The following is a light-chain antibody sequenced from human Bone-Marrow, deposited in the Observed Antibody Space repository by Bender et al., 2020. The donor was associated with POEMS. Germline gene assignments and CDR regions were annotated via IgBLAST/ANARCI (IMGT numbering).Light chain of an antibody. CDR2: YD. Sequence: QSVLTQRPSVSGAPGQTVTISCTGSSSNIGAGYDVHWYQHLPGTAPKVLIYYDSGVPARFSASKSGTSASLAITGLQAEDEADYYCSSYVVSSVEYVFGTGTTVTV. CDR1: SSNIGAGYD. J-gene: IGLJ1*01. CDR3: SSYVVSSVEYV. V-gene: IGLV1-40*01.